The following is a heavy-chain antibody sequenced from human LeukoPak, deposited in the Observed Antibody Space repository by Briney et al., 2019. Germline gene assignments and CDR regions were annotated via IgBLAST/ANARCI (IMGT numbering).Heavy chain of an antibody. CDR2: ISAYNGNT. J-gene: IGHJ4*02. Sequence: ASVKVSCKASGYTFTSYGISWVRQAPGQGLEWMGWISAYNGNTNYAQKLQGRVTMTTDTSTSTAYMELRSLRSDDTAVYYCARDLGIGAVAGHGGVDYWGQGTLVTVSS. CDR1: GYTFTSYG. V-gene: IGHV1-18*01. CDR3: ARDLGIGAVAGHGGVDY. D-gene: IGHD6-19*01.